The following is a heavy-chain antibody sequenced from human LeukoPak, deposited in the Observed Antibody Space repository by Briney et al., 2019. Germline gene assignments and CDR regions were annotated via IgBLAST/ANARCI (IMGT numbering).Heavy chain of an antibody. J-gene: IGHJ4*02. CDR1: GFTFSSYA. V-gene: IGHV3-23*01. CDR3: AKSTGYSTTGRDFDS. Sequence: GGSLRLSCAASGFTFSSYAMSWVRQAPGKGLEWVSDESGGGATTFYADSVKGRFTISRDNSKNTLYLQLGSLRAEDTAVYYCAKSTGYSTTGRDFDSWGRGTLVTVSS. CDR2: ESGGGATT. D-gene: IGHD6-13*01.